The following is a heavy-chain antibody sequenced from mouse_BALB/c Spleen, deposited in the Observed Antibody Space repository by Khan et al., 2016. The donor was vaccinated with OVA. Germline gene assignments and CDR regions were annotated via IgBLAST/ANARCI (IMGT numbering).Heavy chain of an antibody. J-gene: IGHJ4*01. V-gene: IGHV2-6-7*01. D-gene: IGHD2-9*01. CDR2: IWGNGNT. CDR3: ARAYYGYDDYAMDY. Sequence: QVQLKESGPGLVAPSQSLSITCTVSGCSLTGYGVNWVRQPPGKGLEWLGMIWGNGNTDYNSALKSRLSISKDNSKSQVFLKMNSLQTDDTARYYCARAYYGYDDYAMDYWGQGTSVTVSS. CDR1: GCSLTGYG.